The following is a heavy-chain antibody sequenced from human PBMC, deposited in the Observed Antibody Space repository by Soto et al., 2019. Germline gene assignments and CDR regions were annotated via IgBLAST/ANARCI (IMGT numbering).Heavy chain of an antibody. CDR2: IWYDGGNK. D-gene: IGHD1-26*01. J-gene: IGHJ5*02. CDR3: ARDQSGSYPYYCFDP. Sequence: AGGSLRLSSASSGFIFSSFAMRWVRQAPGKGLEGVAVIWYDGGNKYYADSVRGRFTISRDNSKNTLYLQMNSLRAEDTAVYYCARDQSGSYPYYCFDPWGQGTLVTVSS. CDR1: GFIFSSFA. V-gene: IGHV3-33*01.